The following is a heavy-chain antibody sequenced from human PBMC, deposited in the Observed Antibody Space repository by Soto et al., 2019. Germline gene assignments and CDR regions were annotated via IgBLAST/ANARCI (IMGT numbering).Heavy chain of an antibody. D-gene: IGHD3-22*01. CDR3: ARFPFDSNDWTNPRYFDI. J-gene: IGHJ4*02. CDR1: GGSFSDYY. V-gene: IGHV4-34*01. CDR2: INQGGTT. Sequence: ETLSLTCAVFGGSFSDYYWNWIRQPPGKGLEWIGEINQGGTTNYNPSLKNRVTMSVDTSKNQFSLKLTSVTAADTALYYCARFPFDSNDWTNPRYFDIWGQGTLVTVSS.